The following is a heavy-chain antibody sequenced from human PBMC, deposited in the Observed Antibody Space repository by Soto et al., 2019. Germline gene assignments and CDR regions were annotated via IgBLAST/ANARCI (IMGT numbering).Heavy chain of an antibody. CDR1: GFTFSSYS. D-gene: IGHD3-9*01. Sequence: PGGSLRLSCVAPGFTFSSYSIVWVRQAPGKGLEWVSYIFTTGTTIYYADSVKGRFTVSRDNAKNSLFLLLNSLRAEDTAVYYCARDKDWAFDYWGQGTLVTVSS. J-gene: IGHJ4*02. CDR2: IFTTGTTI. CDR3: ARDKDWAFDY. V-gene: IGHV3-48*03.